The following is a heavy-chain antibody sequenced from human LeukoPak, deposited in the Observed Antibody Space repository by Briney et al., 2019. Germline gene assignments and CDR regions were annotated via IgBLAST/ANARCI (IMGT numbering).Heavy chain of an antibody. V-gene: IGHV4-34*01. CDR1: GGSISSYY. CDR2: INHSGST. J-gene: IGHJ4*02. D-gene: IGHD3-10*01. CDR3: ARVGGPSYYFDY. Sequence: PSETLSLTCTVSGGSISSYYWSWIRQPPGKGLEWIGEINHSGSTNYNPSLKSRVTISVDTSKNQFSLKLSSVTAADTAVYYCARVGGPSYYFDYWGQGTLVTVSS.